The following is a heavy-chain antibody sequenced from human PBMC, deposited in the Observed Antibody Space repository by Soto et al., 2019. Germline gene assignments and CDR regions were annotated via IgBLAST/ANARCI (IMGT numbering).Heavy chain of an antibody. CDR3: ARGDCTGAYCYSWPFNYGVDV. J-gene: IGHJ6*02. CDR2: IWYDGSNK. V-gene: IGHV3-33*08. Sequence: QVPLVESGGGVVQPGGSLRLSCTTSGFTFTTYGMYWVRQAPGKGLEWVAIIWYDGSNKYYGDSVKGRFTISRDNSKNTLYLRMNSLRAEDTALYYCARGDCTGAYCYSWPFNYGVDVWGQGTTVTVSS. CDR1: GFTFTTYG. D-gene: IGHD2-15*01.